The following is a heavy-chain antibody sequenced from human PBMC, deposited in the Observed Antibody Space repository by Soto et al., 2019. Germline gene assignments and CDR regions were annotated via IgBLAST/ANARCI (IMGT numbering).Heavy chain of an antibody. Sequence: SETLSLTCTVSGGSISSGGYYWSWIRQHPGKGLEWIGYIYYSGSTYYNPSLKSRVTISVDTSKNQFSLKLSSVTAADTAVYYCARDVNNTVDYWGQGTLVTVSS. CDR1: GGSISSGGYY. CDR2: IYYSGST. V-gene: IGHV4-31*03. D-gene: IGHD2-8*02. J-gene: IGHJ4*02. CDR3: ARDVNNTVDY.